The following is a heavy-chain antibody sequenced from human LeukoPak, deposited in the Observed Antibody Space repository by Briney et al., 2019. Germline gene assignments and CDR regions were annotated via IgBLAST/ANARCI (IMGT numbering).Heavy chain of an antibody. D-gene: IGHD6-13*01. Sequence: SEILSLTCTVSGGSISSYYWSWIRQPPGKGLEWIGYIYYSGSTNYNPSLKSRVTISVDTSKNQFSLKLSSVTAADTAVYYCARLAAAGTRWFDPWGQGTLVTVSS. CDR3: ARLAAAGTRWFDP. V-gene: IGHV4-59*01. CDR1: GGSISSYY. CDR2: IYYSGST. J-gene: IGHJ5*02.